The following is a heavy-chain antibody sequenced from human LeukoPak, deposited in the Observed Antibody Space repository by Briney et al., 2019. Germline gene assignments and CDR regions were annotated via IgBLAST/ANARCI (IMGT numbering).Heavy chain of an antibody. Sequence: GGSLRLSCAASGFALSSHWMTWVRQVPGRGPEWVANVNRDGSETYYLDSVKGRFTISKDNAKNSLYLQMNSLTAEDTAVYYCAKDSVPYYYGSGSYPDYWGQGTLVTVSS. CDR3: AKDSVPYYYGSGSYPDY. CDR2: VNRDGSET. J-gene: IGHJ4*02. V-gene: IGHV3-7*03. CDR1: GFALSSHW. D-gene: IGHD3-10*01.